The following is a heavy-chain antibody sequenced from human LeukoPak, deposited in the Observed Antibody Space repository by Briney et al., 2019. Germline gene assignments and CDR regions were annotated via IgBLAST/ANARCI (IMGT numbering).Heavy chain of an antibody. CDR2: ISSSGSTI. CDR3: ARLVAGEGYYFDY. Sequence: GGSLRLSCAASGFTFSDYYMSWIRQAPGKGLEWVSYISSSGSTIYYADSVKGRFTISRDNAKDSLYLQVNSLRAEDTAVYYCARLVAGEGYYFDYWGQGTLVTVSS. D-gene: IGHD6-19*01. J-gene: IGHJ4*02. V-gene: IGHV3-11*04. CDR1: GFTFSDYY.